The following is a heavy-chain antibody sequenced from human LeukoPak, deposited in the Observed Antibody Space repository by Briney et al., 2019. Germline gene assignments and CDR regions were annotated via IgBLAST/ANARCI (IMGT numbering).Heavy chain of an antibody. D-gene: IGHD4-11*01. V-gene: IGHV3-23*01. CDR1: GFTFSSYA. J-gene: IGHJ6*02. CDR2: TSGSGGST. Sequence: PGASLRLSCAASGFTFSSYAMSWVRQAPGKGLDWVSATSGSGGSTYYADSVKGRFTIARDNSKNTLYLQMNRLRTEDTAVYYCAKVAPYSNAFYYYYGMDVWGQGTTVTVSS. CDR3: AKVAPYSNAFYYYYGMDV.